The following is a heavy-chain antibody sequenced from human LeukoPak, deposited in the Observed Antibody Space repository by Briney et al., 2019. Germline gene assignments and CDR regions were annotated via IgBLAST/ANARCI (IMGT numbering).Heavy chain of an antibody. CDR3: ARVGLGYCSSTSCYEFDY. V-gene: IGHV1-18*04. CDR2: ISAYNGNT. CDR1: GYTFTSYG. D-gene: IGHD2-2*01. Sequence: ASVKVSCKASGYTFTSYGISWVRQAPGQGLEWMGWISAYNGNTNYAQKLQGRVTMTTDTSTSTAYMELRSLRSDDTAVYNCARVGLGYCSSTSCYEFDYWGQGTLVTVSS. J-gene: IGHJ4*02.